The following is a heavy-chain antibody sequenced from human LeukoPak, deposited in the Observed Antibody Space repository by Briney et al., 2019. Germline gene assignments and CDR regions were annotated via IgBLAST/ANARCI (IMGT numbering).Heavy chain of an antibody. V-gene: IGHV1-18*01. J-gene: IGHJ4*02. CDR2: ISGYNGIT. CDR1: GYTFTNHG. CDR3: ARDLSLGRHDDGEPFDS. Sequence: ASVKVSCKTSGYTFTNHGISWVRQAPGQGLEWMGWISGYNGITNYVQKFRGRITMTTDTSTSTAYLHLRSLSSDDTALYYCARDLSLGRHDDGEPFDSWGQGTLVTVSS. D-gene: IGHD4-17*01.